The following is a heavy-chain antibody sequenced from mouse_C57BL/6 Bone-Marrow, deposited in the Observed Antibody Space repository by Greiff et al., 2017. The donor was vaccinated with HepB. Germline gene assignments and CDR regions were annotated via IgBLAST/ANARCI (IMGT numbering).Heavy chain of an antibody. Sequence: QVQLQQSGAELARPGASVKMSCKASGYTFTSYTMHWVKQRPGQGLEWIGYINPSSGYTKYNQKFKDKATLTADKSSSTAYMPLSSLTSEDSAVYYGASPYPPYYGMDDWGQGTSVTVSS. CDR2: INPSSGYT. J-gene: IGHJ4*01. CDR3: ASPYPPYYGMDD. CDR1: GYTFTSYT. V-gene: IGHV1-4*01.